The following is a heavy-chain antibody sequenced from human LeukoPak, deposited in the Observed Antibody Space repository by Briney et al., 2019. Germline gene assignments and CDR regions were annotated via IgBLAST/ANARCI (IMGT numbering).Heavy chain of an antibody. CDR2: ISISSSTI. CDR3: ARANSGWSAGYYYYMDV. CDR1: GFTFSSFG. Sequence: PGGSLRLSCAASGFTFSSFGMNWVRQAPGKGLGWISYISISSSTIYYADSVKGRFTISRDNAKNSLYLQMNSLRAEDTAVYYCARANSGWSAGYYYYMDVWGKGTTVTISS. D-gene: IGHD6-19*01. J-gene: IGHJ6*03. V-gene: IGHV3-48*01.